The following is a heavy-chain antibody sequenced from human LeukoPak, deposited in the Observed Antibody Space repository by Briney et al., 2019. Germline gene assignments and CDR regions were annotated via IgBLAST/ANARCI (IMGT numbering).Heavy chain of an antibody. V-gene: IGHV1-69*05. Sequence: SVKVSCKASGGIFSSYAISWVRQAPGQGLEWMGGIIPIFGTANYAQKFQGRVTITTDESTSTAYMELSSLRSEDTAVYYCARVRLQWELLGGYDYWGQGTLVTVSS. CDR3: ARVRLQWELLGGYDY. D-gene: IGHD1-26*01. CDR1: GGIFSSYA. J-gene: IGHJ4*02. CDR2: IIPIFGTA.